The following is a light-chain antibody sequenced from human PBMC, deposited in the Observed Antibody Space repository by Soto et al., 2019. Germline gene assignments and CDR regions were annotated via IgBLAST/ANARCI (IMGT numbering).Light chain of an antibody. Sequence: EIVMTQSPATLSVSPGESATLSCRASQTVSSTLAWYQQKPGQAPRLLIYGASTRATGIPARFSGSGSGTEFTLTINSLQSEDFAVYYCQQYSNWPPEGTFGQGTKV. J-gene: IGKJ1*01. V-gene: IGKV3-15*01. CDR2: GAS. CDR1: QTVSST. CDR3: QQYSNWPPEGT.